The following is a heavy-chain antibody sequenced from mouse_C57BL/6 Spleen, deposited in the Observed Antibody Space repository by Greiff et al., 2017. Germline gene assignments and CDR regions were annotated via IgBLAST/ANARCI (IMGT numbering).Heavy chain of an antibody. Sequence: QVQLQQSGPELVKPGASVKISCKASGYAFSSSWMNWVKQRPGKGLEWIGRIYPGDGDTNYNGKFKGKATLTADKSSSTAYIQLSSLTSEDSAVYFCARGGYYGSTPYAMDYWGQGTSVTVSS. V-gene: IGHV1-82*01. CDR3: ARGGYYGSTPYAMDY. D-gene: IGHD1-1*01. J-gene: IGHJ4*01. CDR1: GYAFSSSW. CDR2: IYPGDGDT.